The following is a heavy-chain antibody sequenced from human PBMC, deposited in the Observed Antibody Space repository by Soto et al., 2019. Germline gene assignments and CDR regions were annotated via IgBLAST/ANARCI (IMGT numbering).Heavy chain of an antibody. J-gene: IGHJ5*02. CDR3: AREGDYRTWFEP. Sequence: PSETLSLTCTVSGESIATGAFYWSWIRLQSGKGPEWIGSIFYAGDTYYNPSLKSRVEISLDGSQNQFSLNLRSVTAADTAVYYCAREGDYRTWFEPLGPGTLVTVSS. CDR2: IFYAGDT. D-gene: IGHD4-17*01. V-gene: IGHV4-31*03. CDR1: GESIATGAFY.